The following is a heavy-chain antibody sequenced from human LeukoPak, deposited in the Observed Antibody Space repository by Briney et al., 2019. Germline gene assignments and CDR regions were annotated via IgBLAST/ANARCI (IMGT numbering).Heavy chain of an antibody. CDR1: GGSISSSSYY. V-gene: IGHV4-61*01. CDR2: IYYSGST. Sequence: SETLSLTCTVSGGSISSSSYYWSWIRQPPGKGLEWIGYIYYSGSTNYNPSLKSRVTISVDTSKNQFSLKLSSVTAADTAVYYCAVSGSYYPVFDYWGQGTLVTVSS. CDR3: AVSGSYYPVFDY. J-gene: IGHJ4*02. D-gene: IGHD1-26*01.